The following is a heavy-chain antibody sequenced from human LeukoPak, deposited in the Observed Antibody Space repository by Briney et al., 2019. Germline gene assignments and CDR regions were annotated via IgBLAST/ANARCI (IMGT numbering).Heavy chain of an antibody. V-gene: IGHV1-69*05. CDR2: IIPIFGTA. D-gene: IGHD6-13*01. CDR3: ARARADGYYYYYYMDV. CDR1: GGTFSSYA. Sequence: ASVKFSCKASGGTFSSYAISWVRHAPGQGLEWMGGIIPIFGTANYAQKFQGRVTITTDESTSTAYMELSSLRSEDTAVYYCARARADGYYYYYYMDVWGKGTTVTVSS. J-gene: IGHJ6*03.